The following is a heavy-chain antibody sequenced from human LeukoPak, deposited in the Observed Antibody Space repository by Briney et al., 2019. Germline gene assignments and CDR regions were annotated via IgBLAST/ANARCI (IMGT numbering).Heavy chain of an antibody. CDR2: TRNEANSYTT. J-gene: IGHJ4*02. CDR1: GFTFSDHY. Sequence: GGSLRLSCAASGFTFSDHYMDWVRQAPGKGLEWVGRTRNEANSYTTEYAASVKGRFTISRDDSKNSLYLQMNSLKTEDTAVYYCARGIAAAGKYDYWGQGTLVTVSS. CDR3: ARGIAAAGKYDY. D-gene: IGHD6-13*01. V-gene: IGHV3-72*01.